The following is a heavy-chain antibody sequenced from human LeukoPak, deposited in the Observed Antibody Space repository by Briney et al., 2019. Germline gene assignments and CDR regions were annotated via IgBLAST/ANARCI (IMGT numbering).Heavy chain of an antibody. Sequence: PGESLKISCKGSGYSLTNYWIAWVRQTPGKGLEWMGIIYPDDSDTRYSPSFQGQVTISADKSISTAYLQWSSLKASDTAMYYCARIWLRAFDTWGQGTMVTVSS. D-gene: IGHD3-16*01. CDR2: IYPDDSDT. CDR1: GYSLTNYW. J-gene: IGHJ3*02. V-gene: IGHV5-51*01. CDR3: ARIWLRAFDT.